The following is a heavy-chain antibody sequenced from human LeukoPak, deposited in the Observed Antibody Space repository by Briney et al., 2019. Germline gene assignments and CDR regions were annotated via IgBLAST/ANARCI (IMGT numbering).Heavy chain of an antibody. CDR2: IYYSGST. V-gene: IGHV4-59*08. Sequence: PSETLSLTCTVSGDSISSYYWSWIRQPPGKGLEWIGYIYYSGSTNYNPSLKSRVTISVDRSKNQFSLKLSSVTAADTAVYYCARHEGSGWYYFDYWGQGTLVTVSS. CDR1: GDSISSYY. D-gene: IGHD6-19*01. CDR3: ARHEGSGWYYFDY. J-gene: IGHJ4*02.